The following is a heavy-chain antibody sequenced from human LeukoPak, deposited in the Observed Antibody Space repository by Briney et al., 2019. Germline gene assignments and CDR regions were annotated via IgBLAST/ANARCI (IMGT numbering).Heavy chain of an antibody. J-gene: IGHJ4*02. CDR2: VYDSGSI. V-gene: IGHV4-59*02. CDR3: ARGWSASSYFGY. D-gene: IGHD6-6*01. Sequence: SETLSLTCTVSGASVSRYYWNWIRQSPGKGLEWIGYVYDSGSISFNPSLKSRVTISIDTSKNQFSLKMTSVTAADTAAYYCARGWSASSYFGYWGQGTLVTVSS. CDR1: GASVSRYY.